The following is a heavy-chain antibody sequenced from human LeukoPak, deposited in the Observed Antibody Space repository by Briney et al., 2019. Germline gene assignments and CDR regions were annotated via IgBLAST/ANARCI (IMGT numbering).Heavy chain of an antibody. CDR2: ISGSGGST. CDR1: GFTFSSYA. Sequence: GGSLRLSCAASGFTFSSYAMSWVRQAPGRGLEWVSAISGSGGSTYYADSVKGRFTISRDNSKNTLYLQMNSLRAEDTAVYYWAKTQKAAAGGGSAPGAQATRVTVPS. J-gene: IGHJ5*02. D-gene: IGHD6-13*01. CDR3: AKTQKAAAGGGSAP. V-gene: IGHV3-23*01.